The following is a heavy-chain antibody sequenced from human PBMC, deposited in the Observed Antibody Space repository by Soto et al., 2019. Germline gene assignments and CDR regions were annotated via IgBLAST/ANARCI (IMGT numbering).Heavy chain of an antibody. CDR3: ASLGYSCESGMDV. CDR2: IYPGGSDT. V-gene: IGHV5-51*01. J-gene: IGHJ6*02. D-gene: IGHD5-18*01. CDR1: GYSFTSYW. Sequence: GESLKISCKGSGYSFTSYWIGWVRQMPGKGLEWMGIIYPGGSDTRYSPSFQGQVTISADKSISTAYLQWSSLKASDTAMYYCASLGYSCESGMDVWGQGPTATVSS.